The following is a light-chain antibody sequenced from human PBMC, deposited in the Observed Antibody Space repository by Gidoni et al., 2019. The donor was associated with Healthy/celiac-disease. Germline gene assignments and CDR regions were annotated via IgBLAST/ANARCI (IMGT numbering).Light chain of an antibody. V-gene: IGKV1-5*03. CDR3: QQYNSYPYT. CDR1: QSISSW. J-gene: IGKJ2*01. Sequence: GDRVTITCRASQSISSWLAWYQQKPGKAPKLLIYKASSLESGVPSRFIGSGSGTEFTLTISSLQPDDFATYYCQQYNSYPYTFGQGTKLEIK. CDR2: KAS.